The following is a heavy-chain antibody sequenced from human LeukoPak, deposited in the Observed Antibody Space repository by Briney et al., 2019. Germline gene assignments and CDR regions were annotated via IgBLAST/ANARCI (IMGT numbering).Heavy chain of an antibody. CDR3: ARHSPEHNFDP. J-gene: IGHJ5*02. CDR1: GGSISNTNYY. Sequence: SETLSLTCTVSGGSISNTNYYWAWIRQPPGRGLEWIGSIYYTGTTFDNPSLKSRVTLSVDTSKNQFSLKLSSVTAADTAVYYCARHSPEHNFDPWGQGTLVTVSS. CDR2: IYYTGTT. D-gene: IGHD2-21*01. V-gene: IGHV4-39*01.